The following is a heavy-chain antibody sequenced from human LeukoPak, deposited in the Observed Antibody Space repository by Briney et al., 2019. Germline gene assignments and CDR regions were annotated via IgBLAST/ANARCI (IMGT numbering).Heavy chain of an antibody. CDR1: SGSISSGNYY. CDR3: ARDKGVLRPYYFDY. V-gene: IGHV4-30-4*01. CDR2: IYYSGST. Sequence: SETLSLTCTVSSGSISSGNYYWSWIRQPPGKGLEWIGYIYYSGSTFYNPSLKSRVTISVDTSKNQFSLKLSSVTAADTAVYYCARDKGVLRPYYFDYWGQGTLVTVSS. J-gene: IGHJ4*02. D-gene: IGHD4/OR15-4a*01.